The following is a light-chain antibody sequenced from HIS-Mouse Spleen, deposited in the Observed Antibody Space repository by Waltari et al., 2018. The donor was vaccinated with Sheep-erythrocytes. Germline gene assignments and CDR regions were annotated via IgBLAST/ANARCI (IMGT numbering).Light chain of an antibody. J-gene: IGLJ1*01. CDR3: CSYAGSYNHV. V-gene: IGLV2-11*01. CDR1: SSDGGGYNY. Sequence: QSALTQPRSVSGSPGQSVTIPCTGTSSDGGGYNYVLWYQQHPGKAPKLMIYDVSKRPSGVPDRFSGSKSGNTASLTISGLQAEDEADYYCCSYAGSYNHVFATGTKVTVL. CDR2: DVS.